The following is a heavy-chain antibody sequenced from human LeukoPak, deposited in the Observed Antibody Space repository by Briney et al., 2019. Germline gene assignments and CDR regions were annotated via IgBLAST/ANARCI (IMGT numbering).Heavy chain of an antibody. Sequence: PGGSLRLSCAASGFTFSSYAMSWVRQAPGKGLEWVSAISGSGGSTYYADSVKGRFTISRDNSKNTLYLQMNSLRAEDTAVYYCAKDLSALGYDILTGYYKTYYYYYGMDVWGQGTTVTVSS. J-gene: IGHJ6*02. D-gene: IGHD3-9*01. CDR1: GFTFSSYA. V-gene: IGHV3-23*01. CDR3: AKDLSALGYDILTGYYKTYYYYYGMDV. CDR2: ISGSGGST.